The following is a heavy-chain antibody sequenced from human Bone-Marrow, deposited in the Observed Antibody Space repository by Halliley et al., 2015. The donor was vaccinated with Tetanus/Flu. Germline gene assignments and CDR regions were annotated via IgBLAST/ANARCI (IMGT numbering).Heavy chain of an antibody. Sequence: TLSLTCTVSGGSIRPYYWGWIRQTPGKGLEWIGYIHYSGSTNYNPSLKSRVTISVDTPKNQFSLRVTSMNAADTAVYYCARWPSGARFAPWGQGTLVTVSS. CDR3: ARWPSGARFAP. CDR1: GGSIRPYY. J-gene: IGHJ5*02. CDR2: IHYSGST. V-gene: IGHV4-59*13.